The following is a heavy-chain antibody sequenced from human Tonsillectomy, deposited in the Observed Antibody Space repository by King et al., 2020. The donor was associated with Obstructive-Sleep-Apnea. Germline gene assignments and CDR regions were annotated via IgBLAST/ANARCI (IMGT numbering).Heavy chain of an antibody. CDR3: AKNEPYSSRWYSSLNYYYYGMDV. D-gene: IGHD6-13*01. CDR1: GFTFSSYG. J-gene: IGHJ6*02. V-gene: IGHV3-30*02. Sequence: VQLVESGGGVVQPGRSLRLSCAASGFTFSSYGMHWVRQAPGKGLEWVAFVRYDGSNKYYADSAKGRFTISRDNSNNTLYLQMNSLRAEDTAVYYCAKNEPYSSRWYSSLNYYYYGMDVWGQGTTVTVSS. CDR2: VRYDGSNK.